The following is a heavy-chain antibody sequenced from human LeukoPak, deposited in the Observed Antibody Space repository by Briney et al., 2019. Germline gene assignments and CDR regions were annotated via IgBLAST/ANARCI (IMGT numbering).Heavy chain of an antibody. Sequence: GGSLRLSCAASGFTFSSYSMNWVRQAPGKGLEWISYISSSSDKIYYADSVKGRFTISRDNAKHSLFLQMNSLRADDTAVYYCASRAIGWYRDANRFDPWGQGTLVTVSS. CDR2: ISSSSDKI. CDR1: GFTFSSYS. J-gene: IGHJ5*02. CDR3: ASRAIGWYRDANRFDP. D-gene: IGHD6-19*01. V-gene: IGHV3-48*04.